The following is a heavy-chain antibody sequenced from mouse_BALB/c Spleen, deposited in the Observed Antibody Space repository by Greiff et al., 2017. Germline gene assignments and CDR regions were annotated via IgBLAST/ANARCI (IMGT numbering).Heavy chain of an antibody. J-gene: IGHJ3*01. CDR2: IWAGGST. V-gene: IGHV2-9*02. CDR3: ARAYGSSYDWFAY. Sequence: VMLVESGPGLVAPSQSLSITCTVSGFSLTSYGVHWVRQPPGKGLEWLGVIWAGGSTNYNSALMSRLSISKDNSKSQVFLKMNSLQTDDTAMYYCARAYGSSYDWFAYWGQGTLVTVSA. D-gene: IGHD1-1*01. CDR1: GFSLTSYG.